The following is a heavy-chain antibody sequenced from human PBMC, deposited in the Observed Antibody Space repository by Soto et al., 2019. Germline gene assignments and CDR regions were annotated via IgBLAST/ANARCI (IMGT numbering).Heavy chain of an antibody. D-gene: IGHD1-1*01. Sequence: QVQLMQSGAAVKKPGSSVKVSCKASGGSFNRYALSWVRQAPGHGLEWSGGIIPIFSSANYAQKFQGRLTLTADESTSTAYMERSSLTTDDTAVYYCAKTTGAAYILQSMDVWGQETTVTVSS. CDR2: IIPIFSSA. CDR3: AKTTGAAYILQSMDV. J-gene: IGHJ6*02. V-gene: IGHV1-69*01. CDR1: GGSFNRYA.